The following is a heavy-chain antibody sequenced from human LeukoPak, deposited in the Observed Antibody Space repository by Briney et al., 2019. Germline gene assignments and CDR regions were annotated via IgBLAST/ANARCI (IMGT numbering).Heavy chain of an antibody. CDR1: GFTFSSYA. D-gene: IGHD3-22*01. CDR2: ISGSGGST. Sequence: GGSLRLSCAASGFTFSSYAMSWVRQAPGKGLEWVSAISGSGGSTYYADSVKGRFTISRDNSKNTLYLQMNCLRAEDTAVYYCAKDTRVVVISLYFDYWGQGTLVTVSS. CDR3: AKDTRVVVISLYFDY. V-gene: IGHV3-23*01. J-gene: IGHJ4*02.